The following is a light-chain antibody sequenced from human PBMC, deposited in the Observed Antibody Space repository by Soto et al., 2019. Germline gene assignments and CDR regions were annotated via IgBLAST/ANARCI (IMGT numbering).Light chain of an antibody. V-gene: IGLV2-14*01. CDR1: SSDVGGYNY. CDR2: DVS. Sequence: QSVLTQPASVSGSPGQSITISCTGTSSDVGGYNYVSWYQQHPGKAPKLMIYDVSNRPSGVSNRFSGSKSGNTASLTISGLQAEDEADYYCSSYTSSSTSYVFVTGTRSPS. J-gene: IGLJ1*01. CDR3: SSYTSSSTSYV.